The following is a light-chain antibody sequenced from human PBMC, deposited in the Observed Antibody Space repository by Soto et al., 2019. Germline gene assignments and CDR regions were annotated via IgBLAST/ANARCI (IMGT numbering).Light chain of an antibody. J-gene: IGLJ2*01. CDR1: SSDVGSYNL. Sequence: QSALTQPASVSGSPGQSITISCTGTSSDVGSYNLVSWYQQHPGKAPKLMIYEGSKRPSGVSNRFSGSKSGNTASLTISGLQAEDEADYYCCSYAGSSLVVFGGGTKDRP. CDR2: EGS. CDR3: CSYAGSSLVV. V-gene: IGLV2-23*01.